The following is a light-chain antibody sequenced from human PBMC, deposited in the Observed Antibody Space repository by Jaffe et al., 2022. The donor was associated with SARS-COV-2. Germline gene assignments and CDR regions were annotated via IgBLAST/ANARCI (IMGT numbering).Light chain of an antibody. J-gene: IGLJ1*01. CDR2: RNN. Sequence: QSVLTQPPSASGTPGQRVTISCSGSSSNIGSNYVYWYQQLPGTAPKLLIHRNNQRPSGVPDRFSGSKSGTSASLAISGLRSEDEADYYCAAWDDSLRVSFGTGTKVTVL. V-gene: IGLV1-47*01. CDR3: AAWDDSLRVS. CDR1: SSNIGSNY.